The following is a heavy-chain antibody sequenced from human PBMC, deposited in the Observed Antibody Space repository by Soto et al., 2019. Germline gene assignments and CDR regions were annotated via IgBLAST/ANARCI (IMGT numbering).Heavy chain of an antibody. D-gene: IGHD2-2*01. CDR2: IGTGGDT. J-gene: IGHJ6*02. CDR1: GFAFSSYV. Sequence: VGSLRLSCAASGFAFSSYVLHWVRRAPGKGPEWVSAIGTGGDTYYADSVMGRFTISRDNAKKSLYLQMNSLIAEDMAVYYCARGGGVVVPAAPGGYGMDVWGQGTTVTVSS. CDR3: ARGGGVVVPAAPGGYGMDV. V-gene: IGHV3-13*01.